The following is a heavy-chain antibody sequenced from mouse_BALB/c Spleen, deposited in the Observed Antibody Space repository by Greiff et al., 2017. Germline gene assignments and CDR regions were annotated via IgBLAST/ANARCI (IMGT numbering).Heavy chain of an antibody. J-gene: IGHJ3*01. CDR2: ISDGGSYT. CDR3: ARDLLAY. V-gene: IGHV5-4*02. Sequence: EVKVVESGGGLVKPGGSLRLSCAASGFTFSDYYMYWVRQTPEKRLEWVATISDGGSYTYYPDSVKGRFTISRDNAKSSLYLQMSRLKSEDTAVYYCARDLLAYWGQGTLVTVSA. CDR1: GFTFSDYY.